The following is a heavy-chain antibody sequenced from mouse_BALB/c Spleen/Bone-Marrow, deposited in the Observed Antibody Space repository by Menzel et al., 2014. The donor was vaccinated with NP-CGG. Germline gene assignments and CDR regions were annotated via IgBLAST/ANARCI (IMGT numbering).Heavy chain of an antibody. V-gene: IGHV1S135*01. CDR1: GYSFTSYY. CDR3: ARWAYYRDDEDYAMDY. D-gene: IGHD2-14*01. CDR2: IDPFTGGT. J-gene: IGHJ4*01. Sequence: VQLQQSGPELMKPGASVKISCKASGYSFTSYYVHWVKQSHGKSLEWLGYIDPFTGGTSYNQKFKGKATLTVDKSSSTAYMHLSSLTSEDSAVYYCARWAYYRDDEDYAMDYWGQGTSVTVSS.